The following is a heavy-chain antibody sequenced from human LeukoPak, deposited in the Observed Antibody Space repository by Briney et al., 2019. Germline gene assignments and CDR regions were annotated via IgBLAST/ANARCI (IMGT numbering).Heavy chain of an antibody. J-gene: IGHJ4*02. D-gene: IGHD3-9*01. CDR1: GFTFGDHS. Sequence: QSGGSLRLSCTASGFTFGDHSVSWFRQAPGKGLEWVGFIRSKAYGCTAEYAASVKGRFTISRDDSKSVAYLQMDSLKTEDTAVYYCTREIRYFDWFQADYWGQGTLVTVSS. CDR3: TREIRYFDWFQADY. CDR2: IRSKAYGCTA. V-gene: IGHV3-49*03.